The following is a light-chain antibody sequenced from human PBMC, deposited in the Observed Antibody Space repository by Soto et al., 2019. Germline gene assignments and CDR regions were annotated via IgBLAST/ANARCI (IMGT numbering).Light chain of an antibody. Sequence: QSVLTQPASVSGSPGQSITISCTGTSSDVGAYNYVSWYQQHPGKAPKLMIYEVSNRPSGVSNRFSGSKSGYTASLTISGLQAEDEADYYCSSYTTSTTVIFGGRTKVTVL. CDR1: SSDVGAYNY. CDR2: EVS. CDR3: SSYTTSTTVI. V-gene: IGLV2-14*01. J-gene: IGLJ2*01.